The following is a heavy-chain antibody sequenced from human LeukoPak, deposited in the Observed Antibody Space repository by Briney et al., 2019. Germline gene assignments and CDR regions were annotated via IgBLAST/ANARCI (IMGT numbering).Heavy chain of an antibody. CDR3: ARPDYDFWALRY. Sequence: GGSLRLSCAASGFTFSDHYMDWVRQAPGKGLEWVGRTRNKANSYTTEYAASVKGRFTISRDDSKNSLYLQINSLKTEDTAVYYCARPDYDFWALRYWGQGTLVTVSS. D-gene: IGHD3-3*01. V-gene: IGHV3-72*01. J-gene: IGHJ4*02. CDR1: GFTFSDHY. CDR2: TRNKANSYTT.